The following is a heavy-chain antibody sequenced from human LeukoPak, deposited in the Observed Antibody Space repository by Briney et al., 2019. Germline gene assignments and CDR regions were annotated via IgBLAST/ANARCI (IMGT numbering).Heavy chain of an antibody. Sequence: ASVKVSCKPSGYTFSSYYITWVRQAPGQGLEWMGWISGYNGKTSYARNLEGRVTMTTDTSTTTAYLELRSLTSDDTAIYYCAREETTVWPPYPCYWGQGTLVTVSS. CDR2: ISGYNGKT. CDR1: GYTFSSYY. J-gene: IGHJ4*02. CDR3: AREETTVWPPYPCY. V-gene: IGHV1-18*04. D-gene: IGHD1-14*01.